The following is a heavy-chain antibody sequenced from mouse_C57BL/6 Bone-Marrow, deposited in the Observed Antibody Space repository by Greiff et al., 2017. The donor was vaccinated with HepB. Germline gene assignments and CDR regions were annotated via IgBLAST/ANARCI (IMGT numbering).Heavy chain of an antibody. CDR1: GYTFTDYE. CDR3: TIYYYGSSYCYFDV. CDR2: IDPETGGT. Sequence: QVQLQQSGAELVRPGASVTLSCKASGYTFTDYEMHWVKQTPVHGLEWIGAIDPETGGTAYNQKFKGKAILTADKSSSTAYMELRSLTSEDSAVYYCTIYYYGSSYCYFDVWGTGTTVTVSS. J-gene: IGHJ1*03. D-gene: IGHD1-1*01. V-gene: IGHV1-15*01.